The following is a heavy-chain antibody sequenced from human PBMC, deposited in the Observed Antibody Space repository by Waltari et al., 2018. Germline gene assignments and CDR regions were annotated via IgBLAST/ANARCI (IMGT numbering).Heavy chain of an antibody. V-gene: IGHV1-69*02. CDR1: GGPFSSVG. CDR2: IIPMPGIT. Sequence: QVQLVRSGAEVKQPGSSVQVSCKSSGGPFSSVGLHWLRQAPGQGLEWMGKIIPMPGITDYEQKFQGRLRITADRSTTTGYMELRSLGSEDTAIYYCARRVSTKGAFEVWGRGTLVTVSP. D-gene: IGHD5-12*01. CDR3: ARRVSTKGAFEV. J-gene: IGHJ3*01.